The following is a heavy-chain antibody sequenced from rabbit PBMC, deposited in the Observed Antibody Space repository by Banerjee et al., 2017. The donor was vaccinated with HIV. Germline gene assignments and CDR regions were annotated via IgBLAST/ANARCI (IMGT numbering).Heavy chain of an antibody. Sequence: QEQLKETGGGLVQPGGSLTLSCKASGFDFSSYYMCWVRQAPGKGLEWIGCIYIGSGITYYASWAKGRFTISKTSSTTVTLQMTSLTAADTATYFCARDLAGVIGWNFDLWGQGTLVTVS. J-gene: IGHJ4*01. CDR3: ARDLAGVIGWNFDL. CDR1: GFDFSSYY. V-gene: IGHV1S45*01. D-gene: IGHD4-1*01. CDR2: IYIGSGIT.